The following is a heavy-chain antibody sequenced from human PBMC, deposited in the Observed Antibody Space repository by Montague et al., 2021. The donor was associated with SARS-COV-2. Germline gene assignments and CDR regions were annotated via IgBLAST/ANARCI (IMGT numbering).Heavy chain of an antibody. CDR3: ARDSEYSIDN. J-gene: IGHJ4*02. D-gene: IGHD6-6*01. CDR1: GDSVSSNTVA. CDR2: TYYRSKRYI. V-gene: IGHV6-1*01. Sequence: CAISGDSVSSNTVAWNRFRQSPSKGLEWLGRTYYRSKRYIDYAVSMQSRVTINPDTSKNQFSLHVNSVTPEDTAVYYCARDSEYSIDNWGQGLLVTVSS.